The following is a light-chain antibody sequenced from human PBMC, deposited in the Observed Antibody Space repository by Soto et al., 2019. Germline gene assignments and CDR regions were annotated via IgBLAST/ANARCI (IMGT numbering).Light chain of an antibody. CDR1: QSVTSTY. CDR3: QQYVSPPIT. CDR2: GAS. V-gene: IGKV3-20*01. Sequence: EIVLTHSQGTLSLSPWERSSLXSRASQSVTSTYLGWYQQKPGQAPSLLIYGASSRATGIPDRFSGSGSGTDFTLTISRLEPEDFAVYYCQQYVSPPITFGQGTRLEIK. J-gene: IGKJ5*01.